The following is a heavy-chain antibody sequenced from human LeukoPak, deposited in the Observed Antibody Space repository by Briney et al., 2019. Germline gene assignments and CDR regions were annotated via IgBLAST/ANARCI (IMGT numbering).Heavy chain of an antibody. CDR2: ISSSGSTI. CDR1: GFTFSSYE. CDR3: ARGRHYYESSGYYLFMGV. Sequence: GGSLRLSCAASGFTFSSYEMNWVRQAPGKGLEWVSYISSSGSTIYYADSVKGRFTISRDNAKNSLYLQMNSLRAEDTAVYYCARGRHYYESSGYYLFMGVWGKGTTVTISS. D-gene: IGHD3-22*01. J-gene: IGHJ6*03. V-gene: IGHV3-48*03.